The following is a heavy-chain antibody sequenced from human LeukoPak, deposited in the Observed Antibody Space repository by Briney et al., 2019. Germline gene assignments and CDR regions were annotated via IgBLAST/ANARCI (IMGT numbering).Heavy chain of an antibody. CDR3: ARVRWGGLYYFDY. CDR1: GFTFSSYS. J-gene: IGHJ4*02. Sequence: GGSLRLSCAASGFTFSSYSMNWVRQAPGKGLEWVSSISSSSSYIYYADSVKGRFTISRDNAKNTLYLQMNSLRAEDTAVYYCARVRWGGLYYFDYWGQGTLVTVSS. D-gene: IGHD3-16*01. CDR2: ISSSSSYI. V-gene: IGHV3-21*01.